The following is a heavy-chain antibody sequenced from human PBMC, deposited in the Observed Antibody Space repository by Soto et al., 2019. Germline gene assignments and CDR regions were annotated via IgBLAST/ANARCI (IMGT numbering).Heavy chain of an antibody. Sequence: PSETLSLTCTVPGGSISSYYWSWIRQPPGKGLEWIGYIYYSGSTNYNPPLKGRVTISVDTSKNQFSLELSSVTAVDTAVYYCARVTTVTTPNWFDPWGQGTLVTVS. CDR2: IYYSGST. D-gene: IGHD4-17*01. CDR1: GGSISSYY. CDR3: ARVTTVTTPNWFDP. V-gene: IGHV4-59*01. J-gene: IGHJ5*02.